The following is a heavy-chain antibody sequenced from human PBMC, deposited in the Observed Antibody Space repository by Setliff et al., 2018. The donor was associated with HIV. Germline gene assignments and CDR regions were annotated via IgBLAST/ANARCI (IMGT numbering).Heavy chain of an antibody. Sequence: PSETLSLTCTVSGGSIRSSSYYWSWIRQPPGKGLEWIGNIYDSESTYYEPSLRGRVTISIDRSKNQFSLKLNSVTAADTAVYYCARETNASGSLTAYWYFDLWGRGTLVTVSS. D-gene: IGHD3-10*01. CDR3: ARETNASGSLTAYWYFDL. J-gene: IGHJ2*01. V-gene: IGHV4-30-4*08. CDR1: GGSIRSSSYY. CDR2: IYDSEST.